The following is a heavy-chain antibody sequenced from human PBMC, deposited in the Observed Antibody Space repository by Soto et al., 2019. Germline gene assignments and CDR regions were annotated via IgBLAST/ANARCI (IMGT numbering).Heavy chain of an antibody. CDR2: IRSKANNYAT. V-gene: IGHV3-73*01. J-gene: IGHJ6*03. Sequence: EVQLVESGGGLVQPGGSLKLSCAASGFTFSGSAMHWVRQASGKGLEWVGRIRSKANNYATAYGASVKGRFTICRADSKNTEYLQMNSLKTEDTAVYYCSRQASDFWSGKPQYYMDVWGKGTTVTVSS. CDR1: GFTFSGSA. D-gene: IGHD3-3*01. CDR3: SRQASDFWSGKPQYYMDV.